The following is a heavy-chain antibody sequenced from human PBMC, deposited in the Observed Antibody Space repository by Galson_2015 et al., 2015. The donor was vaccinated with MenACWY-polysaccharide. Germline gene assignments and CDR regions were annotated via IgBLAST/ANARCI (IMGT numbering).Heavy chain of an antibody. CDR1: GYSFISYW. CDR3: ARQDYGAPGAL. J-gene: IGHJ4*02. Sequence: QSGAEVQKPGESLRISCKGSGYSFISYWIGWVRQLPGKGLEWMAIIYPSDSDARYSPSFQGQVTISADKSISTAYLQWSSLKASDTAMYYGARQDYGAPGALWGQGTLITVSS. CDR2: IYPSDSDA. D-gene: IGHD4/OR15-4a*01. V-gene: IGHV5-51*03.